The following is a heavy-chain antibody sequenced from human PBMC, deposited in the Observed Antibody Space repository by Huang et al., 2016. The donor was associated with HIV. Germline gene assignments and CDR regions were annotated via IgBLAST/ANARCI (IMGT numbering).Heavy chain of an antibody. CDR2: IKQDETEK. V-gene: IGHV3-7*01. CDR1: TFTFGAYW. Sequence: VESGGRSVQPGGSIRLSCVGSTFTFGAYWMSWVRQATGKGLEWVANIKQDETEKYYVDSVKGRFNISRDNAKKVLFLEMDALRVEDTAIYFCATKTAGMDIWGQGTTVIVSS. CDR3: ATKTAGMDI. J-gene: IGHJ6*02.